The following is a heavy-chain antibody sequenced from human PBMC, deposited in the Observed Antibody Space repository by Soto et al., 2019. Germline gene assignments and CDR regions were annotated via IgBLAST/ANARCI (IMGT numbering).Heavy chain of an antibody. CDR2: IYYSGNT. Sequence: SETLSLTCTVSGGSVSSGDYYWSWIRQPPGKGLEWIGYIYYSGNTNYNPSLKSRVIISVDTSKNLFSLKLTSVTAADTAVYYCARIPVDTSMIYWLDPWGQGTLVTVSS. CDR3: ARIPVDTSMIYWLDP. D-gene: IGHD5-18*01. CDR1: GGSVSSGDYY. V-gene: IGHV4-61*08. J-gene: IGHJ5*02.